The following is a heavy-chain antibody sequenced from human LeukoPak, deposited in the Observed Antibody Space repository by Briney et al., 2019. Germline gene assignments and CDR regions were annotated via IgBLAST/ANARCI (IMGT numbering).Heavy chain of an antibody. CDR3: AKDTVKVTTIRRVPHYMDV. Sequence: GGSLRLSCAASGFTFSSYSMNWVRQAPGKGLEWVAFIRYDGSNKYYADPVKGRFIISRDNSKNTLYLQMNSLRAEDTAVYYCAKDTVKVTTIRRVPHYMDVWGKGTTVTISS. V-gene: IGHV3-30*02. CDR2: IRYDGSNK. D-gene: IGHD5-12*01. CDR1: GFTFSSYS. J-gene: IGHJ6*03.